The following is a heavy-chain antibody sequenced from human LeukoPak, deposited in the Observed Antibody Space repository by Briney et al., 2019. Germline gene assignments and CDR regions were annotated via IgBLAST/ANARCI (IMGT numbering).Heavy chain of an antibody. CDR1: GFTFSSYG. V-gene: IGHV3-30*02. D-gene: IGHD3-22*01. CDR2: IRYDGSNK. CDR3: AKEDYDSGGPGPFDY. Sequence: GGSLRLSCAASGFTFSSYGMHWVRQAPGKGLEWVAFIRYDGSNKYYADSVRGRFTISRDNSKNTLYLQMNSLRAEDTAVYYCAKEDYDSGGPGPFDYWGQGTLVTVSS. J-gene: IGHJ4*02.